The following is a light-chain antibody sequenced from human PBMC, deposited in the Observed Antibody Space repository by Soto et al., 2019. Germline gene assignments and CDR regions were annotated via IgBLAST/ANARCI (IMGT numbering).Light chain of an antibody. V-gene: IGKV3-20*01. CDR3: QQYGSSLYT. J-gene: IGKJ2*01. Sequence: EIVLTQSPGTLSLSPGERATLSCRASQSLNSNFFAWYQQKPGQTPRLLIYGASSRATGIPVRFSGSGSGTDFTLTISRLEPEDFAVYYCQQYGSSLYTFGQGTKLQIK. CDR1: QSLNSNF. CDR2: GAS.